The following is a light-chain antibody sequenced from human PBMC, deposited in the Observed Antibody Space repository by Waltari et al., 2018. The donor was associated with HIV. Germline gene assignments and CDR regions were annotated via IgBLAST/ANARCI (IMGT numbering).Light chain of an antibody. CDR3: QQRTNWPPYT. J-gene: IGKJ2*01. CDR2: DAS. CDR1: QSVGKY. V-gene: IGKV3-11*01. Sequence: EIVLSQSPATLSLSPGERATLSCRASQSVGKYLAWYQQKPGQAPRLRIYDASDRATGIPARFSGSGSRTDFTLTISSLEPEDFAVYYCQQRTNWPPYTFGQGTKLEIK.